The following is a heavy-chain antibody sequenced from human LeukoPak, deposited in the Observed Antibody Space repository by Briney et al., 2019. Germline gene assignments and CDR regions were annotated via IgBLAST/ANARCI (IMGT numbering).Heavy chain of an antibody. D-gene: IGHD4-17*01. CDR2: IYYSGST. V-gene: IGHV4-59*01. Sequence: SETLSLTCTVSGGSISSYYWRWIRQPPGKGLEWIGYIYYSGSTNYNPSLKSRVTISVDTSKNQFSLKLSSVTAADTAVYYCARDQGDYGDYDGDNAFDIWGRGTMVTVSS. CDR3: ARDQGDYGDYDGDNAFDI. CDR1: GGSISSYY. J-gene: IGHJ3*02.